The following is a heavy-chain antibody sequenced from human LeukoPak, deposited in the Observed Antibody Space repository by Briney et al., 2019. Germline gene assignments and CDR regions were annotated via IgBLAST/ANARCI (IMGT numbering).Heavy chain of an antibody. V-gene: IGHV4-59*01. CDR1: GGSIRNYY. D-gene: IGHD3-22*01. CDR2: IYYSGSGST. CDR3: ARFQTYYYDSSGSHYLDY. Sequence: PSETLSLTCTVSGGSIRNYYWSWIRQPPGKGLEWIGFIYYSGSGSTNYNPSLKSRVTILLDTSRDQFSLKLNSVTAADTAVYFCARFQTYYYDSSGSHYLDYWGQGTLVTVSS. J-gene: IGHJ4*02.